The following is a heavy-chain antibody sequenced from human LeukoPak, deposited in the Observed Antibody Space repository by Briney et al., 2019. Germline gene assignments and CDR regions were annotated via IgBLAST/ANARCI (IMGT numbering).Heavy chain of an antibody. D-gene: IGHD2-2*02. V-gene: IGHV3-23*01. CDR2: ISGSGGST. CDR3: AKVRDYCSSTSCYRAPFDY. Sequence: PGGSLRLSCAASGLTFSSYAMSWVRQAPGKGLEWVSAISGSGGSTYYADSVKGRFTISRDNSKNTLYLQMNSLRAEDTAVYYCAKVRDYCSSTSCYRAPFDYWGQGTLVTVSS. CDR1: GLTFSSYA. J-gene: IGHJ4*02.